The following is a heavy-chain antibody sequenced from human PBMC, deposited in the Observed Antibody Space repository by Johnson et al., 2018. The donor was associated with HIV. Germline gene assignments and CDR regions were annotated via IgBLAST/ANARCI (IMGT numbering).Heavy chain of an antibody. CDR2: IRYDGSNK. CDR3: ARGEDGVDAFDI. J-gene: IGHJ3*02. Sequence: QVQLVESGGGVVQPGRSLRLSCAASGFTFSSYGMHWVRQAPGKGLEWVAFIRYDGSNKYYADSVKGRFTISRDNSKNTLYLQMNSLRAEDTAVYYCARGEDGVDAFDIWGQGTMVTVSS. D-gene: IGHD4-17*01. CDR1: GFTFSSYG. V-gene: IGHV3-30*02.